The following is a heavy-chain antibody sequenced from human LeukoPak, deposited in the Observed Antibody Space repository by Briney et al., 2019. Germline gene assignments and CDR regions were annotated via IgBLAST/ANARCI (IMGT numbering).Heavy chain of an antibody. CDR1: GGTFSSYA. CDR2: IIPIFGTA. CDR3: ARDQDDSSGPNNWFDP. D-gene: IGHD3-22*01. Sequence: GASVKVSCKASGGTFSSYAISWVRQAPGQGLEWMGGIIPIFGTANYAQKFQGRVTITADESTSTAYMELSSLRSEDTAVYYCARDQDDSSGPNNWFDPWGQGTLVTVSS. V-gene: IGHV1-69*13. J-gene: IGHJ5*02.